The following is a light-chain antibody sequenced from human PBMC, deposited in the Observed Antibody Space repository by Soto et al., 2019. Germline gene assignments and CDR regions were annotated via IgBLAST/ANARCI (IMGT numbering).Light chain of an antibody. V-gene: IGKV3-15*01. Sequence: EIVMTQFPATLSVSAGERATLSCRASQSVSTNLAWYQQTPGQAPRLLIYDASTRATGIPARFSGSGSGTEFTLTISSLQPDDFATYYCQHYNSYSEAFGQGTKVDIK. CDR1: QSVSTN. CDR3: QHYNSYSEA. J-gene: IGKJ1*01. CDR2: DAS.